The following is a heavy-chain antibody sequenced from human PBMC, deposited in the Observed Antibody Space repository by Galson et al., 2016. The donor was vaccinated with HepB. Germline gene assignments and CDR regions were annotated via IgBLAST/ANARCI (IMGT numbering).Heavy chain of an antibody. CDR1: GYSFTSYW. CDR3: ARPNYYDSSGYFDD. CDR2: IYPDDSDT. D-gene: IGHD3-22*01. Sequence: QSGAEVKKTGESLKISCKGSGYSFTSYWIGWVRQMPGKGLEWMGIIYPDDSDTRYSPSFQGQVTIPADRSISTAYLQWSSLKASDTAMYYCARPNYYDSSGYFDDWGQGTLVTVSS. J-gene: IGHJ4*02. V-gene: IGHV5-51*01.